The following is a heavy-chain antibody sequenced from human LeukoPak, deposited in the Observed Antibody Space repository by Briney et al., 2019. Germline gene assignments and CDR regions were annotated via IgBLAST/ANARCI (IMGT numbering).Heavy chain of an antibody. D-gene: IGHD1-7*01. Sequence: ASVKVSCKTSGGTFSSYAISWVRQAPGQGLEWMGGIIPIFGTANYAQKFQGRVTITADKSTSTAYMELSSLRSEDTAVYYCARDHGELGGIAYWGQGTLVTVSS. CDR2: IIPIFGTA. J-gene: IGHJ4*02. CDR3: ARDHGELGGIAY. V-gene: IGHV1-69*06. CDR1: GGTFSSYA.